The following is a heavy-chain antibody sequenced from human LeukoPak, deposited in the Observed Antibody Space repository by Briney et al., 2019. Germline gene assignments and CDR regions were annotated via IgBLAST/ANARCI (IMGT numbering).Heavy chain of an antibody. J-gene: IGHJ4*02. CDR3: APHSSGYYSQFDY. D-gene: IGHD3-22*01. CDR2: ISGSDGST. V-gene: IGHV3-23*01. Sequence: GGSLRLSCAASGFSFSNYAMNWVRQAPGKGLQWVSVISGSDGSTYYADSVKGRFTVSRDNSKNTLSLQMNSLRAEDTAVYHCAPHSSGYYSQFDYWGQGTLVTVSS. CDR1: GFSFSNYA.